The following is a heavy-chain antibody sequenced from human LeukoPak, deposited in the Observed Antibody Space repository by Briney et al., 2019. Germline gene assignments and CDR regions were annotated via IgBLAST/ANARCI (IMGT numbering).Heavy chain of an antibody. Sequence: GGSLRLSCAASGFTFSSYAMSWVRQAPGKGLYWVSSISGSGGSTYYADSVKGRFTISRDNSKNTLYLQMNSLRAEDTAVYYCAKDPALCGYSYWGQGTLVTVSS. CDR2: ISGSGGST. CDR1: GFTFSSYA. V-gene: IGHV3-23*01. D-gene: IGHD5-18*01. CDR3: AKDPALCGYSY. J-gene: IGHJ4*02.